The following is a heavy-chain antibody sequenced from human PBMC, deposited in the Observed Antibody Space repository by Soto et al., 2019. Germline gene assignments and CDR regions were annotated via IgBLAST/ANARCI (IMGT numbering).Heavy chain of an antibody. J-gene: IGHJ1*01. CDR3: AKEREMATLTLYFQH. D-gene: IGHD5-12*01. CDR1: GFTFNNFG. Sequence: GGSLRLSCAASGFTFNNFGMHWVRQAPGKGLEWVAVISYDGNNKYYADSVKGRFTISRDNSKNTLYLQMNSLRAEDTAVYYCAKEREMATLTLYFQHWGQGTLVTVSS. V-gene: IGHV3-30*18. CDR2: ISYDGNNK.